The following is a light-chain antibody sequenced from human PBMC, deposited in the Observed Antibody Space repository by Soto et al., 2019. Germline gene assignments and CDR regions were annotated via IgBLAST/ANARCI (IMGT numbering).Light chain of an antibody. Sequence: DIVLTQSPGTLSLSPGERATLSCRASQSVSTSYFAWYQQKPGQAPRLLIYGTSTRATGIPDRFSGSGSGTDSTLTISRLEPEDFAVYFCQQYSSSPPITFGQGTRLEIK. V-gene: IGKV3-20*01. J-gene: IGKJ5*01. CDR1: QSVSTSY. CDR2: GTS. CDR3: QQYSSSPPIT.